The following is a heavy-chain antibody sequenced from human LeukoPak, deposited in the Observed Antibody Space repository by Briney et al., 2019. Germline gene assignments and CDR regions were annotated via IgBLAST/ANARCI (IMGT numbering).Heavy chain of an antibody. CDR3: TRRGSPKAFHI. D-gene: IGHD3-16*01. CDR2: IYPGNSDT. V-gene: IGHV5-51*01. J-gene: IGHJ3*02. Sequence: GESLKISCKGSGYSVTKYWGAGVRQMPGKGREGRGIIYPGNSDTRYSPSFQGQVTISADKSTSTAYPQWSGLKAPDTAMYYSTRRGSPKAFHIWGQGTMLTVSS. CDR1: GYSVTKYW.